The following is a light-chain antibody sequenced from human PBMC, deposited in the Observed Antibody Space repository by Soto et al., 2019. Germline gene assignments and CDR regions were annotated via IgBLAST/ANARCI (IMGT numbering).Light chain of an antibody. J-gene: IGKJ5*01. Sequence: DIQIGKSASSRSASVRDRVIITRRASQSISNYLNWYQQKPGKAPKLLIFAASSLQSGVPSRFSGSGSGTNFTLTISSLQPEDFAAYYCQQSYSAPITFGQGTRLEIK. V-gene: IGKV1-39*01. CDR3: QQSYSAPIT. CDR2: AAS. CDR1: QSISNY.